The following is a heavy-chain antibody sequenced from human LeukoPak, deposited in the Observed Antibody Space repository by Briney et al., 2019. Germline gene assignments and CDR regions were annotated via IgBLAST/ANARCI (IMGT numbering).Heavy chain of an antibody. CDR2: IYYSGST. V-gene: IGHV4-59*08. CDR1: GGSISSYY. D-gene: IGHD5-18*01. J-gene: IGHJ4*02. CDR3: ARRRGYSFDY. Sequence: SETLSLTCTVSGGSISSYYWSWLRQPPGKGLEWIGHIYYSGSTNYNPSLKSRVTISAVSSKNQFSLKLSSGTAADTAVYYCARRRGYSFDYWGQGTLVTVSS.